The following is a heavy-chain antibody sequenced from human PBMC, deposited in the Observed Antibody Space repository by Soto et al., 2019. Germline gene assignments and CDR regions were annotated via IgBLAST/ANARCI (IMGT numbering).Heavy chain of an antibody. V-gene: IGHV1-8*01. J-gene: IGHJ4*02. D-gene: IGHD2-15*01. CDR2: ISPKRGET. CDR3: ARGIEEGYDY. CDR1: GYTFTDLD. Sequence: ASVKVSCKASGYTFTDLDVNWVRQVTGQGPEWMGWISPKRGETGYSQKFQGRFTMTRDTSISTAYMELNNLESDDTGVYYCARGIEEGYDYWGQGTLGTVSS.